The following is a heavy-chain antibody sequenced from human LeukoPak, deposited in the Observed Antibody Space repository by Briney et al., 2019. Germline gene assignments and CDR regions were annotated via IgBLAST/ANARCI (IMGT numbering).Heavy chain of an antibody. D-gene: IGHD6-6*01. CDR2: IYHSGST. Sequence: SQTLSLTCAVSGGSISSGGYSWSWIRQPPGKGLEWIGYIYHSGSTYYNPSLKSRVTISVDRSKNQFSLKLSSVTAADTAVYYCARTSIAARRANAFDIWGQGTMVTVSS. J-gene: IGHJ3*02. V-gene: IGHV4-30-2*01. CDR3: ARTSIAARRANAFDI. CDR1: GGSISSGGYS.